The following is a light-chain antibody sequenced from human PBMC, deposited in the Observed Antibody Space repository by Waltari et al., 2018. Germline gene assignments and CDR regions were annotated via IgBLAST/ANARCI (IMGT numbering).Light chain of an antibody. V-gene: IGLV2-11*01. CDR1: SSDLGGYKY. CDR3: CSYAGRYTSV. CDR2: DVD. J-gene: IGLJ2*01. Sequence: QSALTQPRSVSGSPGQSVTLSCTGTSSDLGGYKYVAWYQQHPGKAPKLVIYDVDKRPSGVPDRFSGSKAGNTASLTISGLQTDDDADYYCCSYAGRYTSVFGRGTRVTVL.